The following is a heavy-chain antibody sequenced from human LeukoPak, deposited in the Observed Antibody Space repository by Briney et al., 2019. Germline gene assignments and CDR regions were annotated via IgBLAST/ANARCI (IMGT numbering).Heavy chain of an antibody. V-gene: IGHV4-31*03. CDR2: IYYGGST. CDR3: ARVGYSGYEGEY. J-gene: IGHJ4*02. Sequence: SETLSLTCTVSGGSISSGGYYWSWIRQHPGKGLEWIGYIYYGGSTYYNPPLKSRVTISVDTSKNQFSLKLSSVTAADTAVYYCARVGYSGYEGEYWGQGTLVTVSS. D-gene: IGHD5-12*01. CDR1: GGSISSGGYY.